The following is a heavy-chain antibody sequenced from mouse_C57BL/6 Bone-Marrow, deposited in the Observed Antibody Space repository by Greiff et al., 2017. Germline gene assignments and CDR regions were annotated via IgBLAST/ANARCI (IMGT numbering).Heavy chain of an antibody. Sequence: EVKLVESGGGLVQPKGSLTLSCAASGFSFNTYAMNWVRQAPGKGLEWVARIRSKSNNYATYYADSVKDRFTISRDDSESMLYLQMNNLKTEDTAMYYCVRHGDDGYYIFYAMDYWGQGTSVTVSS. CDR3: VRHGDDGYYIFYAMDY. V-gene: IGHV10-1*01. CDR2: IRSKSNNYAT. CDR1: GFSFNTYA. J-gene: IGHJ4*01. D-gene: IGHD2-3*01.